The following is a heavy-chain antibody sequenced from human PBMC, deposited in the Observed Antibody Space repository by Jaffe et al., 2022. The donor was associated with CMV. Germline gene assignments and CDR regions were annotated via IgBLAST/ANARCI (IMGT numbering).Heavy chain of an antibody. J-gene: IGHJ6*02. CDR3: ARDLGGSGSYIYYGMDV. V-gene: IGHV3-21*01. D-gene: IGHD3-10*01. Sequence: EVQLVESGGGLVKPGGSLRLSCAASGFTFSSYSMNWVRQAPGKGLEWVSSISSSSSYIYYADSVKGRFTISRDNAKNSLYLQMNSLRAEDTAVYYCARDLGGSGSYIYYGMDVWGQGTTVTVSS. CDR2: ISSSSSYI. CDR1: GFTFSSYS.